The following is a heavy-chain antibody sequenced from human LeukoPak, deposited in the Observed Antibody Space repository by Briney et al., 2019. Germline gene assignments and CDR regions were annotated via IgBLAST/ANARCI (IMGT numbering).Heavy chain of an antibody. D-gene: IGHD3-9*01. CDR2: IYYSGST. J-gene: IGHJ2*01. CDR3: ARAVYDIRAWYFDL. V-gene: IGHV4-30-4*01. CDR1: GGSISSGDYY. Sequence: NASETLSLTCTVSGGSISSGDYYWSWLRQPPGKGLEWIGYIYYSGSTYYNPSLKSRVTISVDTSKNQFSLKLSSVTAADTAVYYCARAVYDIRAWYFDLWGRGTLVTVSS.